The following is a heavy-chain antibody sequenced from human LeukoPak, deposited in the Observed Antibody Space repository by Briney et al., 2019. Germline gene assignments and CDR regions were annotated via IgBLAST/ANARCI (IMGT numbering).Heavy chain of an antibody. V-gene: IGHV3-21*01. CDR2: ISSESTYI. D-gene: IGHD6-6*01. CDR3: AREQYSSSSGRSDFDY. J-gene: IGHJ4*02. CDR1: GFIFSSYS. Sequence: GGSLRLSCAASGFIFSSYSMNWVRQAPGKGLEWVSSISSESTYIYYADSLRGRFTISRDNAKNSLYLQMNSLRAEDTAVYYCAREQYSSSSGRSDFDYWGQGTLVTVSS.